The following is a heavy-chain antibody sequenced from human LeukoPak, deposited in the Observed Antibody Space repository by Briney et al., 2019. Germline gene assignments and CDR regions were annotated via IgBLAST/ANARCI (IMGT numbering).Heavy chain of an antibody. CDR1: GFTFSSYA. D-gene: IGHD3-3*01. V-gene: IGHV3-53*04. CDR3: ARLIFGSSSYYFDY. Sequence: GGSLRLSCAASGFTFSSYAMSWVRQAPGKGLEWVSVIYSGGSTYYADSVKGRFTISRHNSKNTLYLQMNSLRAEDTAVYYCARLIFGSSSYYFDYWGQGTLVTVSS. CDR2: IYSGGST. J-gene: IGHJ4*02.